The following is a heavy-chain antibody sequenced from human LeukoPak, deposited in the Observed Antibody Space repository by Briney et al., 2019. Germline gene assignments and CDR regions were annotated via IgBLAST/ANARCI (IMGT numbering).Heavy chain of an antibody. J-gene: IGHJ5*02. CDR2: MNPNRGDT. CDR1: GYIFTGYY. V-gene: IGHV1-2*02. CDR3: ARDTGQNYYDSSGYKPHYFDP. D-gene: IGHD3-22*01. Sequence: GASVKVSCKTSGYIFTGYYIHWVRQAPGQGLELMGWMNPNRGDTNYARKFQGRITMTWDTSISTAYMDLTRLRSDDTAVYFCARDTGQNYYDSSGYKPHYFDPWGQGTLVTVSS.